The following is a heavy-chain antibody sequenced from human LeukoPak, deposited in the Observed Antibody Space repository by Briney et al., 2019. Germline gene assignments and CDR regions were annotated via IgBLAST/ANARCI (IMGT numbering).Heavy chain of an antibody. J-gene: IGHJ4*02. CDR1: GYSFTDYD. D-gene: IGHD3-16*01. CDR2: MNPNSGNT. CDR3: ASRGGYASLDYFDY. Sequence: ASVKISCKASGYSFTDYDINWVRQATGQGLEWMGWMNPNSGNTGYAQKFQGRVTMTRNTSISTAYMELSSLRSEDTAVYYCASRGGYASLDYFDYWGQGTLVTVSS. V-gene: IGHV1-8*01.